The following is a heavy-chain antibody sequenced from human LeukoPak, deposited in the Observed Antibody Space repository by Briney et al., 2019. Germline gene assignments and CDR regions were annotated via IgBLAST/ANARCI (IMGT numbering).Heavy chain of an antibody. J-gene: IGHJ4*02. CDR2: FDPDDGET. CDR1: GYTLTELS. V-gene: IGHV1-24*01. D-gene: IGHD3-9*01. CDR3: STETSRFFDWSLSY. Sequence: GASVKVSCKVSGYTLTELSMHWVRQAPGKGLEWMGGFDPDDGETIYAQKFQGRPTMTEDTSTYTAYMELSSLESEDTAMYYCSTETSRFFDWSLSYWGQGTLVTVSS.